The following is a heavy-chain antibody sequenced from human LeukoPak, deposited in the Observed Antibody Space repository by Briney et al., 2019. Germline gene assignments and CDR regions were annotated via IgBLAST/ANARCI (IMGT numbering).Heavy chain of an antibody. CDR2: ITSSSTYI. Sequence: GGSLRLSCAASGFTFSIYSMNWVRQAPGQGLEWLSSITSSSTYICYADSVRGRFTISRDNAKNSLYLQVDSLRAEDAAVYYCARGGEALHYYYYMDVWGKRTTVRVSS. J-gene: IGHJ6*03. CDR3: ARGGEALHYYYYMDV. V-gene: IGHV3-21*01. D-gene: IGHD3-10*01. CDR1: GFTFSIYS.